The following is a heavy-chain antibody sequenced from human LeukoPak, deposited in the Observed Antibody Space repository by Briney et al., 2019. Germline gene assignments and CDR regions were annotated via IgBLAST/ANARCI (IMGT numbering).Heavy chain of an antibody. CDR3: ARISTLGYCSGGSCYSDWSDP. D-gene: IGHD2-15*01. CDR2: IIPIFGTA. J-gene: IGHJ5*02. Sequence: SVKVSCKASGGTFSSYAISWVRQAPGQGLEWMGGIIPIFGTANYAQEFQGRVTITADESTSTAYMELSSLRSEDTAVYYCARISTLGYCSGGSCYSDWSDPWGQGTLVTVSS. V-gene: IGHV1-69*13. CDR1: GGTFSSYA.